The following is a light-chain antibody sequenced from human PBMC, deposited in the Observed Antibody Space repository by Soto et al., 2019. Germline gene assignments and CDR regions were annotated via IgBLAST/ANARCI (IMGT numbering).Light chain of an antibody. V-gene: IGKV3-20*01. J-gene: IGKJ1*01. CDR3: QQYDRSPWT. Sequence: EIVLTQSPGTLSLSPGERATLSCRASQSVSSSFLAWYQQKAGQAPRLLIYGASSRATGIPDRFSGSGSGTAFTRTISRLEPEDFAVYYCQQYDRSPWTFGQGTKVEIK. CDR2: GAS. CDR1: QSVSSSF.